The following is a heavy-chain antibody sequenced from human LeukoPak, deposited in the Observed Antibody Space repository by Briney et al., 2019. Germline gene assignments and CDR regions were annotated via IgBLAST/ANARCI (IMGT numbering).Heavy chain of an antibody. CDR2: SYYRGSS. CDR3: ARESWDTMVRAVVLEF. V-gene: IGHV4-59*01. Sequence: PSETLSLTCSVSGDSIRNYYWTWVWQPPGKGLEWIGYSYYRGSSNYNPSLKSRVTISVDPSKNQFSLNLRSVSAADTAVYYCARESWDTMVRAVVLEFWGQGTPVTVSS. CDR1: GDSIRNYY. D-gene: IGHD3-10*01. J-gene: IGHJ4*02.